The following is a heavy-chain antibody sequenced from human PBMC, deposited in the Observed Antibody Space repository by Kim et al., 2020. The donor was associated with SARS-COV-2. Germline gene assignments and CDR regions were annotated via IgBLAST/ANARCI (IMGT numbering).Heavy chain of an antibody. CDR3: AREDILTGYQHLPYWYFDL. Sequence: SETLSLTCTVSGGSISSYYWSWIRQPAGKGLEWIGRIYTSGSTNYNPSLKSRVTMSVDTSKNQFSLKLSSVTAADTAVYYCAREDILTGYQHLPYWYFDLWGRGTLVTVSS. CDR1: GGSISSYY. D-gene: IGHD3-9*01. J-gene: IGHJ2*01. CDR2: IYTSGST. V-gene: IGHV4-4*07.